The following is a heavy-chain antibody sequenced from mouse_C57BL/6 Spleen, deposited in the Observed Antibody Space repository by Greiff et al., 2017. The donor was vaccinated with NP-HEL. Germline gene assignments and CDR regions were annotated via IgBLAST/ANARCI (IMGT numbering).Heavy chain of an antibody. J-gene: IGHJ4*01. V-gene: IGHV1-61*01. Sequence: QVQLQQSGAELVRPGSSVKLSCKASGYTFTSYWMDWVKQRPGQGLEWIGNIYPSDSETHYNQKFKDKATLTVDRSSSTAYMQLSSLTSEDSAVYYCATSYYSNYDAMDYWGQGTSVTVSS. CDR1: GYTFTSYW. CDR2: IYPSDSET. CDR3: ATSYYSNYDAMDY. D-gene: IGHD2-5*01.